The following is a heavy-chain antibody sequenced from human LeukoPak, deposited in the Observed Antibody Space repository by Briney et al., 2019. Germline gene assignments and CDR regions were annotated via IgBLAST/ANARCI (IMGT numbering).Heavy chain of an antibody. Sequence: SETLSLTCAVSGGSFSGYYWTWIRQPPGKGLEWIGEINHSGSTNYNPSLKSRVTISVDTSKNQFSLKLSSVTAADTAVYYCARGAGTLPVYCGGDCYPGNFDYWGQGTLVTVSS. J-gene: IGHJ4*02. CDR2: INHSGST. CDR3: ARGAGTLPVYCGGDCYPGNFDY. D-gene: IGHD2-21*02. CDR1: GGSFSGYY. V-gene: IGHV4-34*01.